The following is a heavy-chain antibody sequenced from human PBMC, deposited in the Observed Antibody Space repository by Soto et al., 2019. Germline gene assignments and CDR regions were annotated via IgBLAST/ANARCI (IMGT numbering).Heavy chain of an antibody. CDR2: IIPIYGTA. V-gene: IGHV1-69*18. D-gene: IGHD5-18*01. CDR1: GGTFSSYA. CDR3: ARAFSGYSYGSFDY. J-gene: IGHJ4*02. Sequence: QAQLVQSGAEVKKPGSSVKVSCTASGGTFSSYAISWVRQAPGQGLEWRGRIIPIYGTANYAQKLQGRVTITADESTSTAYMELSSLRSEDTAVYYCARAFSGYSYGSFDYWGQGALVTVSS.